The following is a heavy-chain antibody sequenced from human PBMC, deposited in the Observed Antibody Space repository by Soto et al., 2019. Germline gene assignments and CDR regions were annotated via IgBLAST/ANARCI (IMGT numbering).Heavy chain of an antibody. V-gene: IGHV1-69*01. CDR1: GGTVNRHA. CDR3: ARDQGGTRGYSGYDAFEY. D-gene: IGHD5-12*01. J-gene: IGHJ4*02. Sequence: VRLVQSGAEVKKHVSALKFSCSASGGTVNRHAISWVRHAPGQGLEWMGGIIPMLNKVTYVEKLQCRVTITADEATATVYMELSSLTSEDTAVYFCARDQGGTRGYSGYDAFEYWDQGT. CDR2: IIPMLNKV.